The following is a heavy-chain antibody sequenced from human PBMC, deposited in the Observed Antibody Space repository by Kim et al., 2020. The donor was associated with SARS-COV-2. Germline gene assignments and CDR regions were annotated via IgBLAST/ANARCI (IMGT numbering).Heavy chain of an antibody. Sequence: ADSVKGRFTISRDNAKNSLYLQMNSLRAEDTAVYYCARVETYGSGSYYSYWGQGTLVTVSS. V-gene: IGHV3-21*01. D-gene: IGHD3-10*01. CDR3: ARVETYGSGSYYSY. J-gene: IGHJ4*02.